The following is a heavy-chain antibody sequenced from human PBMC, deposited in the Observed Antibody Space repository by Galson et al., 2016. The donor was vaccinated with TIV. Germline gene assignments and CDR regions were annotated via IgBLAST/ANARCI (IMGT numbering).Heavy chain of an antibody. J-gene: IGHJ3*01. CDR1: GFTFGSYE. CDR2: ISPSGTI. V-gene: IGHV3-48*03. CDR3: ARVATFVDAFDL. D-gene: IGHD5-12*01. Sequence: SLRLSCAGSGFTFGSYEVNWVRQAPGKGLEWISYISPSGTIYYADSVKGRFTISRDNAKNSLFLQMNSLRAEDTAVYFCARVATFVDAFDLWGQGTVVTVS.